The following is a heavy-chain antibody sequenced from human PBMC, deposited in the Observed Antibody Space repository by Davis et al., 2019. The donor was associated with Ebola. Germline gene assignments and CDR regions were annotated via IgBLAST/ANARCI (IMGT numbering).Heavy chain of an antibody. D-gene: IGHD5-18*01. CDR2: IYYSGST. J-gene: IGHJ3*02. CDR1: GGSISSYY. Sequence: PSETLSLTCTVSGGSISSYYWSWIRQPPGKGLEWIGYIYYSGSTNYNPSLKSRVTISVDTSKNQFSLKLSSVTAADTAVYYCAREGVDTAMDPDAFDIWGQGTMVTVSS. CDR3: AREGVDTAMDPDAFDI. V-gene: IGHV4-59*12.